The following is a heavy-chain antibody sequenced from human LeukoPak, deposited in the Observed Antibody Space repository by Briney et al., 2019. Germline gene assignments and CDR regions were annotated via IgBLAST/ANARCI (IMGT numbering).Heavy chain of an antibody. CDR2: IIPIFGTA. CDR1: GATFSSYA. Sequence: SVKVSCKASGATFSSYAISWVRQAPGQGLEWMGRIIPIFGTANYAQRFQGRVTITTDESTSTAYMELSSLRSEDTAVYYCARARCSGGSCYPAFDYWGQGTLVTVSS. D-gene: IGHD2-15*01. CDR3: ARARCSGGSCYPAFDY. J-gene: IGHJ4*02. V-gene: IGHV1-69*05.